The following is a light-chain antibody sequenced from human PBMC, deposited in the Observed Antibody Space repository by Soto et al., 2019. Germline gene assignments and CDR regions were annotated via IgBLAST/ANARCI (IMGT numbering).Light chain of an antibody. CDR1: SGHSSYI. Sequence: QSVLTQSSSASASLGSSVKLTCTLSSGHSSYIIAWHQQQPGKAPRYLMKLEGSGSYNKGSGVPDRFSGSSSGADRYLTISNLQFEDEADYYCATWDSNLRVFGGGTKLTVL. CDR2: LEGSGSY. CDR3: ATWDSNLRV. V-gene: IGLV4-60*02. J-gene: IGLJ3*02.